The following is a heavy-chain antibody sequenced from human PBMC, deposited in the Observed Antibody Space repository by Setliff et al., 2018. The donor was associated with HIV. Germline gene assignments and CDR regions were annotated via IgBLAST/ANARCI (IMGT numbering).Heavy chain of an antibody. CDR2: IDHSGST. J-gene: IGHJ4*02. CDR1: GGSVSGYY. CDR3: ARLRDMEWELIGLDY. D-gene: IGHD1-26*01. Sequence: SETLSLTCAVYGGSVSGYYWSWIRQPPGKGLEGIGEIDHSGSTNYNPSLKSRVTISVDTSKNQFSLKVNSVTAADTAVYYCARLRDMEWELIGLDYWGRGTLVTVSS. V-gene: IGHV4-34*01.